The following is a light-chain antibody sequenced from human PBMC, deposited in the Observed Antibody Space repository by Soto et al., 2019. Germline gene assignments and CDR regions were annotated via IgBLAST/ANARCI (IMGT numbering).Light chain of an antibody. J-gene: IGLJ3*02. CDR2: EVS. CDR1: SSDVGGYNY. V-gene: IGLV2-8*01. CDR3: SSYAGSSLWV. Sequence: QSALTQPPSASGSPGQSVTISCTGTSSDVGGYNYVSWYQQHPDKAPKLMIYEVSKRPSGVPDRFSGSKSGNTASLTVSGLQAEDEADYYCSSYAGSSLWVFGGGTKLTVL.